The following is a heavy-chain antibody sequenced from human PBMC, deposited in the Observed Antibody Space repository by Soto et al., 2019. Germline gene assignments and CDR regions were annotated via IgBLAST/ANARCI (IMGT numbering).Heavy chain of an antibody. CDR3: AREMNYDFWSGPYHYYYYGMDV. Sequence: PSETLSFTCTVSGGSISRGDYYWSWIRQPPGKGLEWIGYIYYSGSTYYNPSLKSRVTISVDTSKNQFSLKLSSVTAADTAVYYCAREMNYDFWSGPYHYYYYGMDVWGQGTTVTVSS. V-gene: IGHV4-30-4*01. J-gene: IGHJ6*02. CDR2: IYYSGST. D-gene: IGHD3-3*01. CDR1: GGSISRGDYY.